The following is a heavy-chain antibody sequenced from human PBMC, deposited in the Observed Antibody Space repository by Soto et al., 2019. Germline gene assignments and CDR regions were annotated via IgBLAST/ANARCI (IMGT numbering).Heavy chain of an antibody. CDR2: ISYDGSNK. D-gene: IGHD6-19*01. CDR3: ARASNGWYYDY. Sequence: QVQLVESGGGVVQPGRSLRLSCAASGFTFSSYAKHWVRQAPGKGLEWVAVISYDGSNKYYADSVKGRFTISRDNSKNTLYLQMNSLRAEDTAVYYCARASNGWYYDYWGQGTLVTDSS. V-gene: IGHV3-30-3*01. J-gene: IGHJ4*02. CDR1: GFTFSSYA.